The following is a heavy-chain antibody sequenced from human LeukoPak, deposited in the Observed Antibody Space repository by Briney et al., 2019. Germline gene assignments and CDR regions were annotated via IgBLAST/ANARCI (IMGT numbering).Heavy chain of an antibody. CDR3: ARDYYYGMDV. V-gene: IGHV3-74*01. CDR1: GFTFSSYW. Sequence: GGSLRLSCAAPGFTFSSYWMHWVRQAPGKGLVWVSRIKSDGSTSDADSVKGRFTISRDNAKNTLYLQMNSLRAEDTAVYYCARDYYYGMDVWGQGTTVTVSS. CDR2: IKSDGST. J-gene: IGHJ6*02.